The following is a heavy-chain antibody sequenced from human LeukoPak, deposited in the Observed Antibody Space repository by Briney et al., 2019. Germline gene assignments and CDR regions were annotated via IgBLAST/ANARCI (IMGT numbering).Heavy chain of an antibody. Sequence: GGSLRLSCAASGFSFSSYSMNWVRQAPGKGLEWVSYISNSDSIVYYADSVKGRFTISRDNAKLSLFLQMNTLRDEDTAVYYCARDAAAIGTYWYFDLWGRGTLVTVSS. CDR3: ARDAAAIGTYWYFDL. D-gene: IGHD6-13*01. CDR1: GFSFSSYS. V-gene: IGHV3-48*02. CDR2: ISNSDSIV. J-gene: IGHJ2*01.